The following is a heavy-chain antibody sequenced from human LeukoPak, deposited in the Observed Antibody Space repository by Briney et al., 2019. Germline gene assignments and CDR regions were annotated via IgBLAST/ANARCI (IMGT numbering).Heavy chain of an antibody. J-gene: IGHJ3*02. D-gene: IGHD4-17*01. CDR2: INHSGNT. V-gene: IGHV4-34*01. CDR1: GGSFSGYY. CDR3: ASPIYGDYTENGFDI. Sequence: PSETLSLTCAVYGGSFSGYYWSWIRQPPGKGLEWIGEINHSGNTNYNPSLKSRVTILVDTSKNQFSLKLNSVTAADTAVYYCASPIYGDYTENGFDIWGQGTMVTVSP.